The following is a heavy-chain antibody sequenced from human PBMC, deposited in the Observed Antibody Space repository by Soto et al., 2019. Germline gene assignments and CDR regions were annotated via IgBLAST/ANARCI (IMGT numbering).Heavy chain of an antibody. J-gene: IGHJ4*02. CDR1: GGSISSGGYS. CDR3: ARGSPVATDY. V-gene: IGHV4-30-2*01. Sequence: TLSLTCTVSGGSISSGGYSWTWIRQHPGKGLEWIGYIYHSGSTYYNPSLKSRVTISVDRSKNQFSLKLSSVTAADTAVYYCARGSPVATDYWGQGTLVTVSS. D-gene: IGHD2-21*02. CDR2: IYHSGST.